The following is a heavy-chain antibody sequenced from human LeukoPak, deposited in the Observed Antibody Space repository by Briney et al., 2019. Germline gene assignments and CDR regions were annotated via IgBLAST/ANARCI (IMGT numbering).Heavy chain of an antibody. CDR3: ARVGSSWYFDY. J-gene: IGHJ4*02. D-gene: IGHD6-13*01. CDR2: ISYDGSNK. V-gene: IGHV3-30-3*01. Sequence: QPGGSLRLSCAASGFTFSSYAMSWVRQAPGKGLEWVAVISYDGSNKYYADSVKGRFTISRDNSKNTLYLQMNSLRAEDTAVYYCARVGSSWYFDYWGRGTLVTVSS. CDR1: GFTFSSYA.